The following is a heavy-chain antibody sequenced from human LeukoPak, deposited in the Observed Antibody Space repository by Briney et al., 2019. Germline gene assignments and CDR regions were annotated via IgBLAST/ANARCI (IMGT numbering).Heavy chain of an antibody. Sequence: GGSLRLSCAASGFTFSSYWMHWVRRVSGKGLAWVSRTSNDGSYTTYADSVKGRFTISRDNAKNTVYLQMNSLRAEDTAVYYCAREPYSSGWYYPTLDYWGQGTLVTVSS. J-gene: IGHJ4*02. CDR3: AREPYSSGWYYPTLDY. D-gene: IGHD6-19*01. CDR2: TSNDGSYT. V-gene: IGHV3-74*01. CDR1: GFTFSSYW.